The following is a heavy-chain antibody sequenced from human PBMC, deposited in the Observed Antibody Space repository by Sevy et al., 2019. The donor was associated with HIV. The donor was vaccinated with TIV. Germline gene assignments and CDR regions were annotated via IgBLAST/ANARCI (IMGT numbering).Heavy chain of an antibody. CDR2: LYHSGST. D-gene: IGHD3-22*01. CDR3: ARGDYYDTSGYYSYSVGY. CDR1: GFSITTAYY. V-gene: IGHV4-38-2*01. J-gene: IGHJ4*02. Sequence: SETLSLTCAVSGFSITTAYYWGWIRQPPGKGPEWIGSLYHSGSTSFNPSLKSRFTISVDTPKNHFSVKPSSATAADTAVYYCARGDYYDTSGYYSYSVGYWGQGTLVTVSS.